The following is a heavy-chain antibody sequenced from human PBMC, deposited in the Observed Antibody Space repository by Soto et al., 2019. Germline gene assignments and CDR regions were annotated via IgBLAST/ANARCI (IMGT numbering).Heavy chain of an antibody. V-gene: IGHV4-59*08. Sequence: PSETLSLTCTVSGGSISSYYWSWIRQPPGKELEYIGYIYYSGSTNYNPSLKSRVAISDDTSTNQFFLTLSSVTAADTAVYYCARVWGGAFDIWGQGTMVTVSS. J-gene: IGHJ3*02. CDR1: GGSISSYY. CDR2: IYYSGST. D-gene: IGHD3-10*01. CDR3: ARVWGGAFDI.